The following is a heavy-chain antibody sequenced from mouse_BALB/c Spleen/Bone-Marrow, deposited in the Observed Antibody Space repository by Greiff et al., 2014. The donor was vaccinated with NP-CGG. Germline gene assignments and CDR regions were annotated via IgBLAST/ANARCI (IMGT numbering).Heavy chain of an antibody. CDR1: GYSFANYW. J-gene: IGHJ2*01. V-gene: IGHV1-74*01. CDR2: IHPSDSVT. Sequence: QVQLKESGAELVRPGASVKLSCKASGYSFANYWMNWMRQRPGQGLEWIGMIHPSDSVTRLNQKFKDKATLTVDKSSSTAYMQLSSPTSEDSAVYYCAKDGNPFDYWGQGTTLTVSS. D-gene: IGHD2-1*01. CDR3: AKDGNPFDY.